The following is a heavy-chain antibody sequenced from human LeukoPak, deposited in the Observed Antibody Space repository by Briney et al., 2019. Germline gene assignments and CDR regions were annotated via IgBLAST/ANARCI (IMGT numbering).Heavy chain of an antibody. CDR1: GIIFTKFN. CDR3: ARGQYSYAHAAH. V-gene: IGHV3-21*06. Sequence: PGGSLRLSCAPSGIIFTKFNMNWVRQAPGKGLELVSSISTSGTYIYYADSVKGRFTISRCNAKNSLYLQMNSLRAEVTAVYYCARGQYSYAHAAHWGQGTLVTVSS. CDR2: ISTSGTYI. J-gene: IGHJ4*02. D-gene: IGHD5-18*01.